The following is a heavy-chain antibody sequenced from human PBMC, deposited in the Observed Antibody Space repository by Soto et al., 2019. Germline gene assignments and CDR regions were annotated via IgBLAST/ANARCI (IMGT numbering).Heavy chain of an antibody. Sequence: PSETLSLTCTVSGGSISSYYWSWIRQPPGKGLEWIGYIYYSGSTNYNPSLKSRVTISVDTSKNQFSLKLSSVTAADTAVYYCARTWYSYMAVWGKGTTVTFSS. CDR2: IYYSGST. V-gene: IGHV4-59*01. CDR3: ARTWYSYMAV. J-gene: IGHJ6*03. CDR1: GGSISSYY.